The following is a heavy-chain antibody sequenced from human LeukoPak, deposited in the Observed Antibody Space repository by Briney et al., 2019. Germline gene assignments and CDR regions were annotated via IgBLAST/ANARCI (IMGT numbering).Heavy chain of an antibody. D-gene: IGHD2-15*01. CDR2: INSNSGGT. Sequence: GSVKVSCKASGYTFTGYYIHWVRQAPGQGLEWMGWINSNSGGTNYAQNFQGRVTMTRDTSISTAYMELSRLRSDDTAVYYCARGYYCSSSSCYRRWFDPWGQGTLVTVSS. CDR1: GYTFTGYY. J-gene: IGHJ5*02. V-gene: IGHV1-2*02. CDR3: ARGYYCSSSSCYRRWFDP.